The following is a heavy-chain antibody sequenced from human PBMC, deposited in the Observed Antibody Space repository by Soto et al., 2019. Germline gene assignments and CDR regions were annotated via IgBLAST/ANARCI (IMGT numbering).Heavy chain of an antibody. J-gene: IGHJ4*02. CDR2: IYYSGST. CDR1: GGSISSYY. D-gene: IGHD2-8*01. Sequence: ETLSLTCTVSGGSISSYYWSWIRQPPGKGLEWIGYIYYSGSTNYNPSLKSRVTISVDTSKNQFSLKLSSVTAADTAVYYCARIRPNANFDYWGQGTLVTVSS. CDR3: ARIRPNANFDY. V-gene: IGHV4-59*01.